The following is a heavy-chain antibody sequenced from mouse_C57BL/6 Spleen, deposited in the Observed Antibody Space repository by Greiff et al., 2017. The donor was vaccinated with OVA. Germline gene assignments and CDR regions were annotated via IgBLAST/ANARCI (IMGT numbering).Heavy chain of an antibody. CDR3: ARNHWDVWYFDV. CDR2: INPSNGGT. V-gene: IGHV1-53*01. D-gene: IGHD4-1*01. CDR1: GYTFTSYW. Sequence: QVQLQQSGTELVKPGASVKLSCKASGYTFTSYWMHWVKQRPGQGLEWIGNINPSNGGTNYNEKFKSKATLTVDKSSSTAYMQLSSLTSEDSAVYYCARNHWDVWYFDVWGTGTTVTVSS. J-gene: IGHJ1*03.